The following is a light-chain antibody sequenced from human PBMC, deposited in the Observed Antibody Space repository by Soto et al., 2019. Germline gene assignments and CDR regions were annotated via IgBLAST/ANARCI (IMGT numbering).Light chain of an antibody. V-gene: IGLV2-23*01. J-gene: IGLJ1*01. CDR2: EGS. CDR3: CSYAGSSTFYV. CDR1: SSDVGSYNL. Sequence: QSALTQPASVSGSPGQSITISCTGTSSDVGSYNLVSWYQQHPGKAPKLMIYEGSKRPSGVSNRFSGSKSGNTASLTISGRQAEDEADYYCCSYAGSSTFYVFGTGTKLTVL.